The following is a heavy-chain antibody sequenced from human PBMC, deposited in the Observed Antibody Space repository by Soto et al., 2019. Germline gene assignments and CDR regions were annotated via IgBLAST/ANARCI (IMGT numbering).Heavy chain of an antibody. CDR1: GGSISSGGYY. Sequence: SETLSLTCTVSGGSISSGGYYWSWTRQHPGKGLEWIGYIYYSGSTYYNPSLKSRVTISVDTSKNQFSLKLSSVTAADTAVYYWARMGKNDVKYDYDYWGQGTLVTVSS. CDR2: IYYSGST. D-gene: IGHD1-1*01. J-gene: IGHJ4*02. CDR3: ARMGKNDVKYDYDY. V-gene: IGHV4-31*03.